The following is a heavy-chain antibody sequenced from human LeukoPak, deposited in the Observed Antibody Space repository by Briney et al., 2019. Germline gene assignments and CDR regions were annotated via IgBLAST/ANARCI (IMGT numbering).Heavy chain of an antibody. Sequence: SETLSPTCTVSGGSISSYYWSWIRQPPGKGLEWIGYIYYSGSTNYNPSLKSRVTISVDTSKNQFSLKLSSVTAADTAVYYCARDQYSSGWTWDYWGQGTLVTVSS. CDR1: GGSISSYY. V-gene: IGHV4-59*01. D-gene: IGHD6-19*01. J-gene: IGHJ4*02. CDR2: IYYSGST. CDR3: ARDQYSSGWTWDY.